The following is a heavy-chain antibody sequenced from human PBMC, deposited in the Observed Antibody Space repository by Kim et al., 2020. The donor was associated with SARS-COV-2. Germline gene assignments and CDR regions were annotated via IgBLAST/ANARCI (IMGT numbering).Heavy chain of an antibody. D-gene: IGHD5-18*01. CDR2: TT. V-gene: IGHV1-3*01. J-gene: IGHJ4*02. CDR3: ARGPDTYFDY. Sequence: TTTYSPTFQGKITFTRDTPATTAYLELSSLRSEDTAVYYCARGPDTYFDYWGQGTLVTVSS.